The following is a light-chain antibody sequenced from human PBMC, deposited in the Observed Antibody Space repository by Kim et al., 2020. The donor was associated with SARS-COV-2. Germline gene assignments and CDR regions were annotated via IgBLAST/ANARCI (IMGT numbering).Light chain of an antibody. V-gene: IGKV1-9*01. CDR1: QGVSSY. CDR3: QQRNNYPRT. Sequence: IQLTQSPSSLSASVGDRVTITCRASQGVSSYFAWYQQKPGKAPKLLIYGASTLQSGVPSRFSGSGSGTAFTLTISGLQPEDCATYYCQQRNNYPRTFGKGTKVDIK. CDR2: GAS. J-gene: IGKJ1*01.